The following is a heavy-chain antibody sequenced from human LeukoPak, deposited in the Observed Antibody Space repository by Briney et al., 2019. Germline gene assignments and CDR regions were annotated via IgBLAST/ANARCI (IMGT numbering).Heavy chain of an antibody. D-gene: IGHD1-26*01. CDR3: ARDLSGNSGRPDGFDI. CDR2: IYSGGNT. CDR1: GFTVSDNY. V-gene: IGHV3-53*01. Sequence: PGGSLRLSCAASGFTVSDNYMSWVRQAPGKGLEWASVIYSGGNTYHADSVKGRFSISRDKSKNTLYLQMNSLRAEDTAVYYCARDLSGNSGRPDGFDIWGQGTMVTVSS. J-gene: IGHJ3*02.